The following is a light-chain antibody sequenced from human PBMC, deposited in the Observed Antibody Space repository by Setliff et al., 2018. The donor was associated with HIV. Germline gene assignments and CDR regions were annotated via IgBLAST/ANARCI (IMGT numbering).Light chain of an antibody. CDR2: LGS. J-gene: IGKJ4*01. CDR3: MQALQTPLT. Sequence: DIVMTQSSLSLPVTPGEPASISCRSSQSLLHSNGYNYLNWYLQKPGQSPQLLIYLGSNRASGVPDRFSGSGSGTDFTLKISRVEAEDVGVYYCMQALQTPLTFGGGTKVDIK. CDR1: QSLLHSNGYNY. V-gene: IGKV2-28*01.